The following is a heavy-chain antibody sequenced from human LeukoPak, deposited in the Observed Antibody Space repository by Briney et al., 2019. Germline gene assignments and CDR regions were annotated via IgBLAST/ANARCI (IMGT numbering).Heavy chain of an antibody. Sequence: GGSLRLSCAASGLTASINYMSWVRQAPGKGLEWVSVIYSGGSKYYAGSVSGRFTISRDNSKNPLYLQLNSLKVEEPSVYYLAAQDNFDWPHRSFDYWGQGALPTVSS. CDR2: IYSGGSK. V-gene: IGHV3-53*01. CDR1: GLTASINY. D-gene: IGHD3-9*01. CDR3: AAQDNFDWPHRSFDY. J-gene: IGHJ4*02.